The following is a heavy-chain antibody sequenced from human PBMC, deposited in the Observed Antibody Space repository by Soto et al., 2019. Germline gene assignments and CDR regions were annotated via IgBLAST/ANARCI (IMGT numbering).Heavy chain of an antibody. CDR1: GGSFSSGSYY. D-gene: IGHD6-13*01. V-gene: IGHV4-61*01. CDR2: LYYSGST. J-gene: IGHJ5*02. CDR3: ARGSENWYSSSWDGGDWFDP. Sequence: QVQLQESGPGLVKPSETLSLTCTGSGGSFSSGSYYWSWIRQPPGKGLEWIGYLYYSGSTNYNPSLKSRVNISVDTSKSQFSLKLSSVTAADTAVYYCARGSENWYSSSWDGGDWFDPWGQGTLVTVSS.